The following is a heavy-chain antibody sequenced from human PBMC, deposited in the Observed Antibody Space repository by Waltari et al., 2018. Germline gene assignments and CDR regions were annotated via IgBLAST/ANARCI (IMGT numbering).Heavy chain of an antibody. J-gene: IGHJ4*02. Sequence: QVQLVQSGAEVKKPGSSVKVPCKASGGTFSSYTISWVRQAPGQGLEWMGRIIPIPGIANYAQKCQGRVTITADKSTSTAYMELSSLRSEDTAVYYCARGDSSGYYSPSAPDYWGQGTLVTVSS. D-gene: IGHD3-22*01. CDR2: IIPIPGIA. V-gene: IGHV1-69*02. CDR3: ARGDSSGYYSPSAPDY. CDR1: GGTFSSYT.